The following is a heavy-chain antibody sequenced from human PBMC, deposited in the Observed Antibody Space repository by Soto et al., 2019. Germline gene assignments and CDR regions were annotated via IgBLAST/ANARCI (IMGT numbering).Heavy chain of an antibody. CDR3: ARISRGWWFDY. CDR2: IKQDGSEE. V-gene: IGHV3-7*01. CDR1: GFTFSSHY. D-gene: IGHD6-19*01. Sequence: EVXLXDSGGDLXXPGGSLRXXCAAXGFTFSSHYMSWVRQAPGXGLEWVANIKQDGSEEYYVDSVKGRFTISRDNAKNSLYLQMNSLTVEDTAIYYCARISRGWWFDYWGQGTLVTVSS. J-gene: IGHJ5*01.